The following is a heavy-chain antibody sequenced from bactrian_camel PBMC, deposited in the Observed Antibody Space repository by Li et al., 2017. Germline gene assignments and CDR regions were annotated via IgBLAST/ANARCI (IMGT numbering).Heavy chain of an antibody. Sequence: QVQLVESGGGSEQAEGSLRLSCAASGPTRPLYCMAWFRQAPGKQREGVAAIDSDGTAIYLESVKGRFTISRDIAKNTLYLQLSSLKSEDTAMYFCAKDLDGPTTSDLWDYRGLGTQVTVS. J-gene: IGHJ4*01. CDR1: GPTRPLYC. V-gene: IGHV3S53*01. CDR2: IDSDGTA. D-gene: IGHD3*01. CDR3: AKDLDGPTTSDLWDY.